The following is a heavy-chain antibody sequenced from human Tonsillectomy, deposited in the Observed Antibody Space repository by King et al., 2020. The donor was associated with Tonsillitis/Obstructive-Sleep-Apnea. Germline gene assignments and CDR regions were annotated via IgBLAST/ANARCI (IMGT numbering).Heavy chain of an antibody. V-gene: IGHV4-59*08. Sequence: QLQESGPGLVKPSETLSLTCTVSGGSISSFYWTWIRQPPGKGLVWIAYMFHSGRINYNPSLKSRVTISVDTSKNQFSLKLSSVTAADTALYYCAGHDSSGYYPRNDPFDIWGQGTMVTVSS. CDR3: AGHDSSGYYPRNDPFDI. CDR2: MFHSGRI. D-gene: IGHD3-22*01. CDR1: GGSISSFY. J-gene: IGHJ3*02.